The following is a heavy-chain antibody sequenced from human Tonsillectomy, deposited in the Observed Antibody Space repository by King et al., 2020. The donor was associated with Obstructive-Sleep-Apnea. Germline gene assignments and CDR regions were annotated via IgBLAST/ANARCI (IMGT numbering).Heavy chain of an antibody. Sequence: QLVESGGGVVQPGRSLRLSCAASRFAFSSYAMHWVRQAPGKELEWLAVISYDGSNEYYADSVKGRFTISRDNSKNTLYLQMNSLRAGDTAMYYCARYPYGYTSNWYGGSYFEYWGQGTLVTVSS. CDR3: ARYPYGYTSNWYGGSYFEY. D-gene: IGHD6-13*01. CDR1: RFAFSSYA. J-gene: IGHJ4*02. CDR2: ISYDGSNE. V-gene: IGHV3-30-3*01.